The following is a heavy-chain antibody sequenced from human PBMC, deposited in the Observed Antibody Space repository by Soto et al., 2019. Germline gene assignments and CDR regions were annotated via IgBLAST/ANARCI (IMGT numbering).Heavy chain of an antibody. CDR3: TREGSAPYYYYGMDV. J-gene: IGHJ6*02. CDR1: GYTFTTYG. D-gene: IGHD3-10*01. CDR2: INTHNGNT. Sequence: QVQLEQSAPEVKKPGASVKVSCKASGYTFTTYGISWVRQAPGQGLEWLGWINTHNGNTNYAQNLQGRVIRTTDTCTNTAYMELRSLRSDDTAVYYCTREGSAPYYYYGMDVWGQGTTVTVSS. V-gene: IGHV1-18*01.